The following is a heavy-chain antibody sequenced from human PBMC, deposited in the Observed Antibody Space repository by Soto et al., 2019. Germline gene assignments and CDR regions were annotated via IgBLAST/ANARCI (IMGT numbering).Heavy chain of an antibody. CDR3: SKDEGRGGYSYGYFSPHFDY. V-gene: IGHV3-30*18. J-gene: IGHJ4*02. CDR1: GFTFSSYG. D-gene: IGHD5-18*01. Sequence: QVQLVESGGGVVQPGRSLRLSCAASGFTFSSYGMHWVRQAPGKGLEWVAVISFDGSNKYYADSVKGRFSISRDNSKNTLYLQMNSLRAEDTAVYYCSKDEGRGGYSYGYFSPHFDYWGQGTLVTVSS. CDR2: ISFDGSNK.